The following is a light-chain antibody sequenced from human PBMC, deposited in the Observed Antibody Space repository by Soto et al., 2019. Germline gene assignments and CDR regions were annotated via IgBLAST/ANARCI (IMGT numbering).Light chain of an antibody. CDR2: DVS. V-gene: IGLV2-14*01. J-gene: IGLJ2*01. CDR1: SSDIGSYNF. Sequence: QSALTQPASVSGSPGQSITISCTGTSSDIGSYNFVSWYQQYPGKAPKLIIFDVSNRPSGISNRFFGSKSGNTASLIISGLQAEDEADYYCSSCSSPSTTLFGGGTKLTVL. CDR3: SSCSSPSTTL.